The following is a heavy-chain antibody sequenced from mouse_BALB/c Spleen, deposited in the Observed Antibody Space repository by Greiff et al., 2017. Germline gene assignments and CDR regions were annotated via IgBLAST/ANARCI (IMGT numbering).Heavy chain of an antibody. D-gene: IGHD4-1*02. CDR3: ARFQLGGFDY. Sequence: EVQGVESGPGLVKPSQSLSLTCTVTGYSITSDYAWNWIRQFPGNKLEWMGYISYSGSTSYNPSLKSRISITRDTSKNQFFLQLNSVTTEDTATYYCARFQLGGFDYWGQGTTLTVSS. CDR1: GYSITSDYA. V-gene: IGHV3-2*02. CDR2: ISYSGST. J-gene: IGHJ2*01.